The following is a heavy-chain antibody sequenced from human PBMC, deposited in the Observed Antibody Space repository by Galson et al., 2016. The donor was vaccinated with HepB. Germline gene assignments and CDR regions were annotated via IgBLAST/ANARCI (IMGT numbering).Heavy chain of an antibody. Sequence: SLRLSCATSGFTFGDYAMRWFRQAPGKGLGWVGFIRSKTYGGTTEYAASVKASFTISRDDSKIFAYPQMSSLNTGYTAVYYCARGTPDYRPYYFDYWGQGTLVTVSS. J-gene: IGHJ4*02. CDR1: GFTFGDYA. CDR3: ARGTPDYRPYYFDY. V-gene: IGHV3-49*03. D-gene: IGHD4-11*01. CDR2: IRSKTYGGTT.